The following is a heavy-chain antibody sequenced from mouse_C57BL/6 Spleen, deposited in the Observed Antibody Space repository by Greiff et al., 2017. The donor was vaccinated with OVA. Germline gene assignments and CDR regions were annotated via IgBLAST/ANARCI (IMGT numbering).Heavy chain of an antibody. CDR2: IYPGGGYT. CDR1: GYTFTNYW. CDR3: ARYGNYEDWYFDV. V-gene: IGHV1-63*01. Sequence: VKLVESGAELVRPGTSVKMSCKASGYTFTNYWIGWAKQRPGHGLEWIGDIYPGGGYTNYNEKFKGKATLTADKSSSTAYMQFSSLTSEDSAIYYCARYGNYEDWYFDVWGTGTTVTVSS. D-gene: IGHD2-10*02. J-gene: IGHJ1*03.